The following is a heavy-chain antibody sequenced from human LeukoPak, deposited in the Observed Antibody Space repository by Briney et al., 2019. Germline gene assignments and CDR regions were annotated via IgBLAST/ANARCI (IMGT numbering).Heavy chain of an antibody. D-gene: IGHD3-10*01. V-gene: IGHV3-49*04. CDR2: IRSKAYGWTT. CDR3: TRERYYGSGSYHYYGMDV. Sequence: GGSLRLSCTASGFTLGDYAMSWVRQAPGKGLEWVGFIRSKAYGWTTEYAASVKGRFTISRDDSKSIAYLQMNSLKTEDTAVYYCTRERYYGSGSYHYYGMDVWGKGTTVTVSS. CDR1: GFTLGDYA. J-gene: IGHJ6*04.